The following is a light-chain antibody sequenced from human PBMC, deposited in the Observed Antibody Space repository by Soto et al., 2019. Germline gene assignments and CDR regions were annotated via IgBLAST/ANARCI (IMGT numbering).Light chain of an antibody. CDR1: QRVSSSY. J-gene: IGKJ1*01. Sequence: EIVLTQSPGTLSLSPGERATLSCRASQRVSSSYVAWYQQKVGQAPRLLIYGAFSRATGIPDRFSGSGSGTDFTLTISRLEPEDFAVYYCQQYGSSGTFGQGTKVDIK. CDR3: QQYGSSGT. CDR2: GAF. V-gene: IGKV3-20*01.